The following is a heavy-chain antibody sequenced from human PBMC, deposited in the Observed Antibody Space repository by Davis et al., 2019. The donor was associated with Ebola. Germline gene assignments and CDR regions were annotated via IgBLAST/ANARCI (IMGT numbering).Heavy chain of an antibody. Sequence: GESLKISCAASGFTFSSYSMNWVRQAPGKGLEWVSYISSSSSTIYYADSVKGRFTISRDNAKNSLYLQMNSLRDEDTAVYYCARGERGPRVGATRPFDYWGQGTLVTVSS. V-gene: IGHV3-48*02. D-gene: IGHD1-26*01. CDR3: ARGERGPRVGATRPFDY. CDR1: GFTFSSYS. J-gene: IGHJ4*02. CDR2: ISSSSSTI.